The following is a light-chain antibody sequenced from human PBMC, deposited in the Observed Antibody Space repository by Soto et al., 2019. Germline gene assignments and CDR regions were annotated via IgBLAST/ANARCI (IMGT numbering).Light chain of an antibody. CDR1: SSYVGSDNL. Sequence: QSALTQPASVSGSPGQSITISCTGTSSYVGSDNLVSWFQQHPGKAPKLMIYEVNKRPSGVSNRFSGSKSGNTASLTISGXXXXDEADYYCSSARSYIHVVFGGGTKLTVL. J-gene: IGLJ2*01. CDR2: EVN. V-gene: IGLV2-23*02. CDR3: SSARSYIHVV.